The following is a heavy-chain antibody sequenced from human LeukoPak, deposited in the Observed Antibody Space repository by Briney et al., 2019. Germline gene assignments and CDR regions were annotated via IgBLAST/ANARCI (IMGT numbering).Heavy chain of an antibody. CDR1: GFTFSRYW. CDR3: ARPIGTYVSIWVPFDY. J-gene: IGHJ4*02. V-gene: IGHV3-7*05. D-gene: IGHD3-10*02. Sequence: GGSLRLSCAASGFTFSRYWMSWVRQAPGKGLELVANIKTDGSEKYYVDSLKGRFIISRDNAKNSLYLQMNSLRAEDTAVYYCARPIGTYVSIWVPFDYWGQGTLVTVSS. CDR2: IKTDGSEK.